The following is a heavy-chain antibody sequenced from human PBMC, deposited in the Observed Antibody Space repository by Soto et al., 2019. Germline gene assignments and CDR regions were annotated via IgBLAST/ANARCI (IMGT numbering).Heavy chain of an antibody. CDR2: ISGSGGST. J-gene: IGHJ6*02. CDR3: AKDLLAVAGHLKREYYYYGMDV. V-gene: IGHV3-23*01. CDR1: GFTFSSYA. D-gene: IGHD6-19*01. Sequence: EVQLLESGGGLVQPGGSLRLSCAASGFTFSSYAMSWVRQAPGKGLEWVSAISGSGGSTYYADSVKGRFTISRDNSKNTLYLQMNSLRAEDTAVYYCAKDLLAVAGHLKREYYYYGMDVWGQGTTVTVSS.